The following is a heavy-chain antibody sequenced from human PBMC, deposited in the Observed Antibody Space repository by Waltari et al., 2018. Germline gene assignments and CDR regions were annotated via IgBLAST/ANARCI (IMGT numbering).Heavy chain of an antibody. D-gene: IGHD6-19*01. V-gene: IGHV1-2*06. CDR2: INTNSGGT. CDR3: AITGGWYYFDD. Sequence: QVQLVQSGAEVKKPGASVKVSCKASGYTFTGYYMHWVRQAPGQGLEWMGRINTNSGGTNYAQKLQGRVTMTRDTSISTADMELSRLRADDTAVYYGAITGGWYYFDDWGQGTLVTVSS. CDR1: GYTFTGYY. J-gene: IGHJ4*02.